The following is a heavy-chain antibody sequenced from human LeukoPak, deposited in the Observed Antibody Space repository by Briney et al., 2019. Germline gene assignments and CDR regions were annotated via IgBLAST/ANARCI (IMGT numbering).Heavy chain of an antibody. CDR3: ARGVEYSSSSGLGY. V-gene: IGHV4-59*01. CDR1: GGSIRSYY. CDR2: IYYSGST. J-gene: IGHJ4*02. D-gene: IGHD6-6*01. Sequence: SETLSLTCTVSGGSIRSYYWSWIRQPPGKGLEWIGYIYYSGSTNYNPSLKSRVTISVDTSKNQFSLKLSSVTAADTAVYYCARGVEYSSSSGLGYWGQGTLVTVSS.